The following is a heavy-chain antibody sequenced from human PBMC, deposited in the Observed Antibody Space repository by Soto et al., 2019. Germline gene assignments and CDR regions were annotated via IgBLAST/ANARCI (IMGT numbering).Heavy chain of an antibody. CDR1: GYTFTSYA. CDR2: INAGNGNT. V-gene: IGHV1-3*01. J-gene: IGHJ6*02. D-gene: IGHD6-19*01. Sequence: ASVKVSCKASGYTFTSYAMHWVRQAPGQRLEWMGWINAGNGNTKYSQKFQGRVTITRDTSASTAYMELSSLRSEDTAVYYCARDRSSGWSKLYYYYYGMDVWGQGTTVTVSS. CDR3: ARDRSSGWSKLYYYYYGMDV.